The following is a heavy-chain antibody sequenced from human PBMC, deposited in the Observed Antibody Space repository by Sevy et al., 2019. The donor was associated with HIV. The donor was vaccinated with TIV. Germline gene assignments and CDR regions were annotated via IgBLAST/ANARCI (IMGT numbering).Heavy chain of an antibody. CDR2: MNQDGTER. CDR1: GFSFSTYW. CDR3: LREGLGGFSYSLDC. Sequence: WGCLRLSCAASGFSFSTYWMTWVRQAPGKGLERVATMNQDGTERDYVDSVKGRFTISRVNTKTSLFLQINSLSAEDTGVYYCLREGLGGFSYSLDCWGQGTLVIVSS. V-gene: IGHV3-7*01. J-gene: IGHJ4*02. D-gene: IGHD3-16*01.